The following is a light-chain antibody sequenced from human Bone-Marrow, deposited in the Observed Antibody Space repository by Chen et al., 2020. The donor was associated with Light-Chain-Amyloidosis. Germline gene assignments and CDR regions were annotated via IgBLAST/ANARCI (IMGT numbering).Light chain of an antibody. CDR2: EDD. CDR3: QSYQGSSQGV. J-gene: IGLJ3*02. Sequence: NFMLTQPHSVAESPRKTVSISWTRSTGSIATNYVQWYQQRPGSSPTTVIYEDDHRPSGVPDRFSGSIDRSSNSASLTISGLKTEDEADYYCQSYQGSSQGVFGGGTKLTVL. CDR1: TGSIATNY. V-gene: IGLV6-57*01.